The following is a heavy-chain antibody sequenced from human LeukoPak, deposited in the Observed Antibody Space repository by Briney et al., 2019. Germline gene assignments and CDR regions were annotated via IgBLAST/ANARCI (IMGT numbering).Heavy chain of an antibody. V-gene: IGHV3-21*01. CDR1: GFTFSSYT. J-gene: IGHJ6*03. CDR2: ISSISSYI. Sequence: GGSLRLSCAASGFTFSSYTMKWVRQAPGKGLGWVSSISSISSYIYYADSVKGRFSISRDPHKNSPCMRRNRVSAEETCVSVCARATWYPNYYYYMDVWGKGTTVTISS. CDR3: ARATWYPNYYYYMDV. D-gene: IGHD6-13*01.